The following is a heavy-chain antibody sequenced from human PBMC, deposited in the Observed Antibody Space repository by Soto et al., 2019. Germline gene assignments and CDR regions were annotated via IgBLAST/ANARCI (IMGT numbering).Heavy chain of an antibody. CDR2: VDYSGGT. D-gene: IGHD2-15*01. J-gene: IGHJ4*02. CDR1: GYFISRDHS. V-gene: IGHV4-38-2*01. Sequence: PSETLSLTCAVSGYFISRDHSWGCLRQPPGGGLVFLGSVDYSGGTYYNPSLKRRVTVSVDTSKNQVSLRVRAVTLAETARYYCVRVEEAATQHTEFDSGGRGIVDTVSS. CDR3: VRVEEAATQHTEFDS.